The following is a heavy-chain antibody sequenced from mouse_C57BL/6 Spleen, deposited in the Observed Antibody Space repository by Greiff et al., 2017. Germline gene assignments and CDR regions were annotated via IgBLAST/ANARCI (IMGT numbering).Heavy chain of an antibody. CDR3: ARDEGNCDYFDY. J-gene: IGHJ2*01. V-gene: IGHV1-81*01. Sequence: QVQLQQSGAELARPGASVKLSFKASGYTFTSYGISWVKQRTGQGLEWIGEIYPRSGNTYYNEKFKGKATLTADKSSSTAYMELRSLTSEDSAVYFCARDEGNCDYFDYWGQGTTLTVSS. D-gene: IGHD2-1*01. CDR2: IYPRSGNT. CDR1: GYTFTSYG.